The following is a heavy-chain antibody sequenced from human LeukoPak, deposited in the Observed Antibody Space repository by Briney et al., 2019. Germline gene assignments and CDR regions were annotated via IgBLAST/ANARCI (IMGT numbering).Heavy chain of an antibody. V-gene: IGHV3-74*01. Sequence: PGGSLRLSCAASGFTFSSYWMHWVRQAPGKGLVWVSRINSDGSSTSYADSVKGRFTISRDNSKNTLYLQMNSLTAEDTAVYYCAKKRPGDTLASFDYWGQGTLVTVSS. J-gene: IGHJ4*02. CDR3: AKKRPGDTLASFDY. CDR2: INSDGSST. CDR1: GFTFSSYW. D-gene: IGHD2-2*02.